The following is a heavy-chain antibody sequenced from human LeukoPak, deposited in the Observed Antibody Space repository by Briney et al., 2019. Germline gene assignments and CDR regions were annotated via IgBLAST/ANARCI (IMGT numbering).Heavy chain of an antibody. CDR1: GGTFSSYA. Sequence: SVTVSCKASGGTFSSYAISWVRQAPGQGLEWMGGIIPIFGTANYAQKFQGRVTITADESTSTAYMELSSLRSEDTAVYYCARDEYCSSTSCYGMDVWGQGTTVTVSS. CDR2: IIPIFGTA. V-gene: IGHV1-69*13. CDR3: ARDEYCSSTSCYGMDV. D-gene: IGHD2-2*01. J-gene: IGHJ6*02.